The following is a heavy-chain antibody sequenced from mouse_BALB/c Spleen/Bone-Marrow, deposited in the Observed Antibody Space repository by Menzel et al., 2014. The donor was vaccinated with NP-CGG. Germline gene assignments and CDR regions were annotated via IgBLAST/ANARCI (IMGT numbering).Heavy chain of an antibody. J-gene: IGHJ4*01. CDR3: ARSEGIYYYGSSYALDY. Sequence: LVKTGASVKISCKASDYSFTDYYMHWVKQTHGKSLEWIGYISCYNGATSYNQKSKGKATFTVDTSSSTAYMQFSSLTSEDSAVYYCARSEGIYYYGSSYALDYWGQGTSVTVSS. CDR2: ISCYNGAT. D-gene: IGHD1-1*01. V-gene: IGHV1S34*01. CDR1: DYSFTDYY.